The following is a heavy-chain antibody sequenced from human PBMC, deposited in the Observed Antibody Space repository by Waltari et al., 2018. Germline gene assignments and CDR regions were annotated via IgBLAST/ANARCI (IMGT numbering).Heavy chain of an antibody. CDR3: ASDYYDSSGYQY. Sequence: QVQLVQSGAEVKKPGSSVKVSCKASGGTFSSYAISWVRQAPGQGLEWMGGIIPCLGTASDEKRCQGRVTITADESTSTAYMELSSLRSEDTAVYYCASDYYDSSGYQYWGQGTLVTVAS. V-gene: IGHV1-69*12. J-gene: IGHJ4*02. D-gene: IGHD3-22*01. CDR2: IIPCLGTA. CDR1: GGTFSSYA.